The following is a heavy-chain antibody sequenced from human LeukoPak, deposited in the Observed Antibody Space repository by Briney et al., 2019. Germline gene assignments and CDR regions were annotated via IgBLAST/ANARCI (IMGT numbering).Heavy chain of an antibody. V-gene: IGHV3-30*04. CDR3: ARALWETNTSEPKY. J-gene: IGHJ4*02. Sequence: GGSLRLSCAASGFTFSNYAMNWVRQAPGKGLEWVAVISYDGTNQYYADSVKGRFTISRDNSKNTVFLQMNTLRAEDTALYYCARALWETNTSEPKYGGLGTRVTVSS. D-gene: IGHD1-26*01. CDR2: ISYDGTNQ. CDR1: GFTFSNYA.